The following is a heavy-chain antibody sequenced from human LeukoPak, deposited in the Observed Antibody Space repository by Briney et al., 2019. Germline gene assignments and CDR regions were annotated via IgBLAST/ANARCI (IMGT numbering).Heavy chain of an antibody. V-gene: IGHV1-18*04. CDR2: ISAYNGNT. D-gene: IGHD3-10*01. CDR1: GYTFTSYG. J-gene: IGHJ4*02. CDR3: ARDNTMVRGVIITGIGY. Sequence: GASVKVSCKASGYTFTSYGISWVRQAPGQGLEWMGWISAYNGNTNYAQKLQGRVTMTTDTSTSTAYMELRSLRSDDTAVYYCARDNTMVRGVIITGIGYWGQGTLVTVSS.